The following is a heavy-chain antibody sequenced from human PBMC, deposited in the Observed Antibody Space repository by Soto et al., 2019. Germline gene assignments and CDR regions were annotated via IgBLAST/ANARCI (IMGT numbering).Heavy chain of an antibody. CDR1: GFTFSSYW. Sequence: GGSLRLSCAASGFTFSSYWMHWVRQAPGKELVWVSRINSDGSSTSYGDSVKGRFTISRDNAKNTLYLQMNSLRVEDTVVYYCARDLGSSGYYGMGYWGQGTLVIVSS. J-gene: IGHJ4*02. V-gene: IGHV3-74*01. CDR2: INSDGSST. CDR3: ARDLGSSGYYGMGY. D-gene: IGHD3-22*01.